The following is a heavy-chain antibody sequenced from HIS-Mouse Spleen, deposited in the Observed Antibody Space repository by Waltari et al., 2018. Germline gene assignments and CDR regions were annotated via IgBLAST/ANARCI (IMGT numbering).Heavy chain of an antibody. J-gene: IGHJ4*02. Sequence: EVQLVETGGGLIQPGGSLRLSCAASGFTVSSNYMSWVRQAPGKGLGGFLVSYRGGSTYYEDSVKGRFTISGDNSKTTLYLQMNSLRAEDTAVYYCARVSARRYFDYWGQGTLVTVSS. V-gene: IGHV3-53*02. D-gene: IGHD6-6*01. CDR3: ARVSARRYFDY. CDR1: GFTVSSNY. CDR2: SYRGGST.